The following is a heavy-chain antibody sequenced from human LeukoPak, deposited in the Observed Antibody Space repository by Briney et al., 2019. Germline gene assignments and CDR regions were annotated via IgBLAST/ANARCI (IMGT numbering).Heavy chain of an antibody. V-gene: IGHV3-21*01. D-gene: IGHD2-21*01. CDR1: GFTFSSYS. CDR2: ISSSSSYI. CDR3: ARRSGCEVISDY. J-gene: IGHJ4*02. Sequence: PGGSLRLSCAASGFTFSSYSMNWVRQAPGKGLEWVSSISSSSSYIYYADSVKGRFTISRDNAKNSLYLQMNSLRAEDTAVYYCARRSGCEVISDYWGQGTLVTVSS.